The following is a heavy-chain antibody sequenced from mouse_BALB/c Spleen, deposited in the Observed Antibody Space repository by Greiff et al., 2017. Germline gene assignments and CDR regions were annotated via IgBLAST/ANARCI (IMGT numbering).Heavy chain of an antibody. D-gene: IGHD2-2*01. CDR1: GFTFSSFG. CDR2: ISSGSSTI. V-gene: IGHV5-17*02. CDR3: ARFSYCYDSFAY. J-gene: IGHJ3*01. Sequence: EVKLMESGGGLVQPGGSRKLSCAASGFTFSSFGMHWVRQAPEKGLEWVAYISSGSSTIYYADTVKGRFTISRDNPKNTLSLQMTSLRSEDTAMYYCARFSYCYDSFAYWGQGTLVTVSA.